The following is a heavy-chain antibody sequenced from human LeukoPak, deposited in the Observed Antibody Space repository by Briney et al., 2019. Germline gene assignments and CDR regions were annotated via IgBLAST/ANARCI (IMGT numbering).Heavy chain of an antibody. D-gene: IGHD6-19*01. CDR2: ISSSSSYT. Sequence: PGGSLRLPCAASGFTFSDYYMSWIRQAPGKGLEWVSYISSSSSYTNYADSLKGRFTISRDNAKNSLYLQMNSLRAEDTAVYYCASSLRSSGWSNYFDHWGQGTLVTVSS. CDR3: ASSLRSSGWSNYFDH. CDR1: GFTFSDYY. J-gene: IGHJ4*02. V-gene: IGHV3-11*06.